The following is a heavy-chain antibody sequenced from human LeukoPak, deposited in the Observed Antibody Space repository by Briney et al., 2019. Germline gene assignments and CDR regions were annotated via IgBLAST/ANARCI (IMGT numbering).Heavy chain of an antibody. CDR1: GLSFSSFS. D-gene: IGHD3-16*01. V-gene: IGHV3-23*01. CDR3: ARASWVSSTDAVR. Sequence: GGSLRLSCAASGLSFSSFSMSWVRQGPARGLEWVSSIRGNGERFYADSVKGRFTLSSDSSRNTVYFQLNNLRVEDTAIYYCARASWVSSTDAVRWGQGTLVTVSS. J-gene: IGHJ4*02. CDR2: IRGNGER.